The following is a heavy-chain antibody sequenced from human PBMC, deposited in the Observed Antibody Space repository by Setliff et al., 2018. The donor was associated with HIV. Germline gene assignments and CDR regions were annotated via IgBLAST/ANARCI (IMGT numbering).Heavy chain of an antibody. CDR3: ARHLRRGLQIYYFDY. Sequence: SETLSLTCAVYGGSFSDHYWSWIRQPPGKGLEWIGEINHSGISNFNPSLKSRVSIPINKARDQFSLKLSSLTAADTAMYYCARHLRRGLQIYYFDYWGQGTLVTVTS. V-gene: IGHV4-34*01. CDR2: INHSGIS. D-gene: IGHD4-4*01. CDR1: GGSFSDHY. J-gene: IGHJ4*02.